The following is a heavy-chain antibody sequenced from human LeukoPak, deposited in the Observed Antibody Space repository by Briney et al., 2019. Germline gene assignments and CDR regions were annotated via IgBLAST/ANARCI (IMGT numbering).Heavy chain of an antibody. Sequence: PGGSLRLSCAASGFTFSDYWMHWVRHTPEKGLMWVSKVNSDGSAPQYAESVKGRFTISRDNAKNTLYLQMNSLRAEDTAVYYCARDVYSLGDSWGQGALVTVSS. CDR2: VNSDGSAP. D-gene: IGHD6-13*01. J-gene: IGHJ4*02. V-gene: IGHV3-74*03. CDR1: GFTFSDYW. CDR3: ARDVYSLGDS.